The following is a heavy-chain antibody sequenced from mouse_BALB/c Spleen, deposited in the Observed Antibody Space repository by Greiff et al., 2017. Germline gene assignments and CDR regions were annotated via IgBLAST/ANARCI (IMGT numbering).Heavy chain of an antibody. CDR1: GYAFSSYN. CDR3: ARDYGTRREFDY. V-gene: IGHV1S135*01. D-gene: IGHD1-1*01. J-gene: IGHJ2*01. CDR2: IDPYNGGT. Sequence: EVQLQQSGAELVRPGSSVKISCKASGYAFSSYNMYWVKQSHGKSLEWIGYIDPYNGGTSYNQKFKGKATLTVDKSSSTAYMHLNSLTSEDSAVYYCARDYGTRREFDYWGQGTTLTVSS.